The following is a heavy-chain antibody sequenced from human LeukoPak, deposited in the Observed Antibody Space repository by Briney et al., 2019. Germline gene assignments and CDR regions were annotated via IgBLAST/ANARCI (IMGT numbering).Heavy chain of an antibody. CDR2: TYSNGRT. D-gene: IGHD3/OR15-3a*01. J-gene: IGHJ6*03. CDR1: GFTVSSNY. Sequence: GGSLRLSCAASGFTVSSNYMSWVRQAPGKGLEWVSVTYSNGRTYYADSVKGRFTISRDISKNTLYLQMNSLRAEDTAVYYCARVRTSPYYYYMDVWGKGTTVTVSS. V-gene: IGHV3-53*01. CDR3: ARVRTSPYYYYMDV.